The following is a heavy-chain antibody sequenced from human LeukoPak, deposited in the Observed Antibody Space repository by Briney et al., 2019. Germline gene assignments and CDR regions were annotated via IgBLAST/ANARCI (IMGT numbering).Heavy chain of an antibody. V-gene: IGHV3-15*01. D-gene: IGHD3-3*01. CDR3: TTVSYYDFWSAQYPGVFDY. CDR1: GFTFSNAW. CDR2: IKSKTDGGTT. Sequence: GGSLRLSCAASGFTFSNAWMSWVRQAPGKGLEWVGRIKSKTDGGTTDYAAPVKGRFTISRDDSKNTLYLQMNSLKTEDTAVYYCTTVSYYDFWSAQYPGVFDYWGQGTLVTVSS. J-gene: IGHJ4*02.